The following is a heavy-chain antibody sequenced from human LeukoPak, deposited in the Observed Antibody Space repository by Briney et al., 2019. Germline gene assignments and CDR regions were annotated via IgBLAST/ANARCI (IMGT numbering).Heavy chain of an antibody. CDR3: ARHVEGTHYYYYYMDV. CDR2: IYYSGST. CDR1: GGSISSSSYY. Sequence: PSETLSLTCTVSGGSISSSSYYWGWIRQPPGKGLEWIGSIYYSGSTYYNPSLKSRVTISVDTSKNQFSLKLSSVTAADTAVYYCARHVEGTHYYYYYMDVWGKGTTVTVSS. J-gene: IGHJ6*03. D-gene: IGHD1-14*01. V-gene: IGHV4-39*01.